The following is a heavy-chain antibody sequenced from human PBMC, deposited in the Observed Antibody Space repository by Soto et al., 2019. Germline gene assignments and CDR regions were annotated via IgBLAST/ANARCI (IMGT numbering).Heavy chain of an antibody. D-gene: IGHD2-2*01. CDR3: ARVARIMCSSTSCYAPNWFDP. CDR2: INHSGST. J-gene: IGHJ5*02. CDR1: GGSFSGYY. Sequence: SETLSLTCAVYGGSFSGYYWSWIRQPPGKGLEWIGEINHSGSTNYNPSLKSRVTISVDTSKNQFSLKLSSVTAADTAVYYCARVARIMCSSTSCYAPNWFDPWGQGTLVTVSS. V-gene: IGHV4-34*01.